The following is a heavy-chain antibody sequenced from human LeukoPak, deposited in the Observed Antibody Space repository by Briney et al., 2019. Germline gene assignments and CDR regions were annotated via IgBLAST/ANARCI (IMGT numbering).Heavy chain of an antibody. J-gene: IGHJ3*02. CDR1: GFTFSSYW. D-gene: IGHD3-10*01. CDR2: INSDGSST. CDR3: STGSGHAFDI. Sequence: GSLRLSCAASGFTFSSYWMHWVRQVPGKGLVWVSRINSDGSSTSYADSVKGRFTISRDNAKNTLYVQINSLRAEDTAVYYCSTGSGHAFDIWGRGTMVTVSS. V-gene: IGHV3-74*01.